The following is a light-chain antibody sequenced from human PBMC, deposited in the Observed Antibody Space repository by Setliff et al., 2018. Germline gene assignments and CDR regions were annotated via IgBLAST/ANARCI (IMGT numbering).Light chain of an antibody. Sequence: QSVLTQPPSVSGSPGQSVTISCTGTSSDVGSYNRVSWYQQPPGTAPKLMIYDVSKRPSGVPDRFSGSKSGNTASLTISGLQAEDEADCYCCSYAGSYTLVFGGGTKVTVL. J-gene: IGLJ3*02. CDR2: DVS. CDR3: CSYAGSYTLV. CDR1: SSDVGSYNR. V-gene: IGLV2-11*01.